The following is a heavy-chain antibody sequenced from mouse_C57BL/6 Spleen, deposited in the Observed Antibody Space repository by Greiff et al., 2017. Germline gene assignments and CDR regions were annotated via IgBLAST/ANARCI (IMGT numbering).Heavy chain of an antibody. CDR3: AREGQLSHFAY. CDR2: IDPSDSYT. Sequence: QVQLQQPGADLVMPGASVKLSCKASGYTFTSYWMSWVQQRPGQSLEWIGEIDPSDSYTNYTQKFKGKFTLTVDKSTSTAYMQLSSLTSEDSAVYYCAREGQLSHFAYWGQGTLVTVSA. J-gene: IGHJ3*01. D-gene: IGHD3-2*02. CDR1: GYTFTSYW. V-gene: IGHV1-69*01.